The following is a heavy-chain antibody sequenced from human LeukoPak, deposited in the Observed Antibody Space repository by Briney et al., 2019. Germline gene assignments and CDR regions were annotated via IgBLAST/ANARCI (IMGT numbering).Heavy chain of an antibody. CDR1: SGPISTSNYY. D-gene: IGHD3-22*01. Sequence: PSETLSLTCTVSSGPISTSNYYWRGVRQPPGKALEMSGNIFYSGSTYYSPSLKSRVTISLDTSSNQFSLKLNSVTAADTGVYYCANSNGYGLIDIWGQGKLVTVSS. J-gene: IGHJ3*02. CDR3: ANSNGYGLIDI. CDR2: IFYSGST. V-gene: IGHV4-39*07.